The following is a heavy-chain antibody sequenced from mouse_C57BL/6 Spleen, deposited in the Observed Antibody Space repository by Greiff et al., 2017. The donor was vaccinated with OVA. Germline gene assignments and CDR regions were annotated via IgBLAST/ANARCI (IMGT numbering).Heavy chain of an antibody. CDR1: GYTFTSYW. J-gene: IGHJ2*01. CDR2: IHPNSGST. V-gene: IGHV1-64*01. D-gene: IGHD1-1*01. CDR3: ARSPITTVVAVKDYFDY. Sequence: QVQLQQPGAELVKPGASVKLSCKASGYTFTSYWMHWVKQRPGQGLEWIGMIHPNSGSTNYNEKFKSKATLTVDKSSSTAYMQLSSLTSEDSAVYYCARSPITTVVAVKDYFDYWGQGTTLTVSS.